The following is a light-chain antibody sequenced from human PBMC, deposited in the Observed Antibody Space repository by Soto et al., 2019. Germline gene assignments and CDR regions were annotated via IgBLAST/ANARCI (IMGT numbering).Light chain of an antibody. Sequence: QSVLTQPPSVSGTPGQRITISCSGSLSNIESHTVNWFQQVPGTAPKLLIVTNNQRPSAVPDRFSGSKSGASASLAISGLQPEDEATYYCATWDDSRKGVFGAGTKLTVL. CDR3: ATWDDSRKGV. V-gene: IGLV1-44*01. CDR1: LSNIESHT. J-gene: IGLJ1*01. CDR2: TNN.